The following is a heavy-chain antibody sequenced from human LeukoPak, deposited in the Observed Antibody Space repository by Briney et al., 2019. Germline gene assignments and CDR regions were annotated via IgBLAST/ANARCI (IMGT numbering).Heavy chain of an antibody. V-gene: IGHV3-74*01. Sequence: GGSLRLSCAASGFTLTNYWMHWVRQAPGKGLVWVSRIRSDGSSTSFADSVKGRFTISRDNAKNTLYLQMNSLRPEDTAVYYCARNSPGYCSGGSCSSYWYFDLWGRGTPVTVSS. CDR2: IRSDGSST. D-gene: IGHD2-15*01. CDR1: GFTLTNYW. CDR3: ARNSPGYCSGGSCSSYWYFDL. J-gene: IGHJ2*01.